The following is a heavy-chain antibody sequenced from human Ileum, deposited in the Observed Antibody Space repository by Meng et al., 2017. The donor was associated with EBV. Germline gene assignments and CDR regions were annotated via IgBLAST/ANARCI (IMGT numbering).Heavy chain of an antibody. J-gene: IGHJ5*02. CDR1: GFNFSDYY. CDR3: ARGSTAMGNWFDP. CDR2: ISSSGSTI. D-gene: IGHD5-18*01. Sequence: HLVGFWEGVVEPGGSLRLSCSASGFNFSDYYMRWIRQAPGKGLEWVSYISSSGSTIYYADSVKGRFTISRDNAKNSLFLQMNSLRAEDTAVYYCARGSTAMGNWFDPWGQGTLVTVSS. V-gene: IGHV3-11*01.